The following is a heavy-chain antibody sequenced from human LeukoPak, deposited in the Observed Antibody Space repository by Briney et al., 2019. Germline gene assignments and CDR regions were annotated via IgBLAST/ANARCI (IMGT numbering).Heavy chain of an antibody. J-gene: IGHJ5*02. CDR1: GYTFTGYY. D-gene: IGHD5-24*01. Sequence: ASVKVSCKASGYTFTGYYMHWVRQAPGQGLEWMGWINPNSGGTNYAQKFQGWVTMTRDTSISTAYMELSRLRSDDTAVYYCAREGPGDGYGTLDPWGPGTLVTVSS. V-gene: IGHV1-2*04. CDR3: AREGPGDGYGTLDP. CDR2: INPNSGGT.